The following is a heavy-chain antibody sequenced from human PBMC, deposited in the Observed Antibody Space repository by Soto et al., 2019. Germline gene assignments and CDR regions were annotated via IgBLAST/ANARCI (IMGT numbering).Heavy chain of an antibody. Sequence: QVQLVQSGAEVRKPGASVNISCRASGFTFSDHLINWVRQVPGQSLEWMGWINPDNGNTKYSQTVQARVTISRHSSASIVYVEVSDLTSEDTAVFYCARDILSVGLRANDAFDVWGQGTMVTVSS. CDR1: GFTFSDHL. CDR3: ARDILSVGLRANDAFDV. J-gene: IGHJ3*01. CDR2: INPDNGNT. V-gene: IGHV1-3*01. D-gene: IGHD2-8*02.